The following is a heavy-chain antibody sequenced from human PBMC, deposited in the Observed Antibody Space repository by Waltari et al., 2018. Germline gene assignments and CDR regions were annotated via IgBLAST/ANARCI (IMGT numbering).Heavy chain of an antibody. J-gene: IGHJ4*02. D-gene: IGHD4-17*01. Sequence: QVHLVQSGAEVKKPGASVKVSCKASGYTFTGYYIQWVRRAPGQGLEWMGRSKPNSGDTNYAQKLQGRVTLTRDTSINTAYMELSSLKSDDTAVYYCARDLGSDYGNRDYWGQGTLVTVPS. CDR2: SKPNSGDT. CDR3: ARDLGSDYGNRDY. CDR1: GYTFTGYY. V-gene: IGHV1-2*02.